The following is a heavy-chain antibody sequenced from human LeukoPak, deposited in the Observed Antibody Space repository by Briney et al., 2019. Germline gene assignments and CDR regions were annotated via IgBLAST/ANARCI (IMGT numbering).Heavy chain of an antibody. CDR3: ARYLRPLDY. Sequence: GGSLRLSCAASGFTFTTYWMSWVRQAPGKGLEWVANINQDGSEKYYVDSVKGRFTISRDNAKNSLYLQMNSLRAEDTAIYYCARYLRPLDYWGQGTLVTVSS. CDR1: GFTFTTYW. D-gene: IGHD5-12*01. V-gene: IGHV3-7*04. J-gene: IGHJ4*02. CDR2: INQDGSEK.